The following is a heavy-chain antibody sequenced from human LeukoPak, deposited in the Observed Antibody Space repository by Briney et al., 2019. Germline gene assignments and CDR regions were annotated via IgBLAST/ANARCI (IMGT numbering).Heavy chain of an antibody. CDR1: GGSISSSSYY. D-gene: IGHD2-2*01. CDR2: IYYSGST. V-gene: IGHV4-39*01. J-gene: IGHJ5*02. CDR3: ARRGYCSGTSCYEYWFDP. Sequence: SETLSLTCTVSGGSISSSSYYWGWIRQPPRRGLEWIGIIYYSGSTYYNPSLKSRLTISVDTSKNQFSLKLSSVTATDTAVYYCARRGYCSGTSCYEYWFDPWGQGTLVTVSS.